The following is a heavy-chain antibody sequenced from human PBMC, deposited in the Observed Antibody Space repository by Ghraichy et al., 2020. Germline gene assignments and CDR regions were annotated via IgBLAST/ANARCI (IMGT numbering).Heavy chain of an antibody. J-gene: IGHJ4*02. D-gene: IGHD4-17*01. V-gene: IGHV3-7*01. CDR3: AREVAVTKPYYFDY. CDR1: GFTFSNYW. Sequence: GGSLRLSCAASGFTFSNYWMSWVRQAPGKGLEWVANINQDGSEKYYVDSVKGRFTISRDNAKNSLYLQMNSLRAEDTAVYYCAREVAVTKPYYFDYWGQGTLVTVSS. CDR2: INQDGSEK.